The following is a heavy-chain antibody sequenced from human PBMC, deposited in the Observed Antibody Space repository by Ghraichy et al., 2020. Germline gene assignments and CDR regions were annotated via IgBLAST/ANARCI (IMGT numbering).Heavy chain of an antibody. D-gene: IGHD6-19*01. V-gene: IGHV3-15*01. CDR1: GFTFSNAW. CDR3: TTDHCSGWCYYFDY. CDR2: IKSKTDGGTT. Sequence: GGSLRLSCAASGFTFSNAWMSWVRQAPGKGLEWVGRIKSKTDGGTTDYAAPVKGRFTISRDDSKNTLYLQMNSLKTEDTAVYYCTTDHCSGWCYYFDYWGQGTLVTVSS. J-gene: IGHJ4*02.